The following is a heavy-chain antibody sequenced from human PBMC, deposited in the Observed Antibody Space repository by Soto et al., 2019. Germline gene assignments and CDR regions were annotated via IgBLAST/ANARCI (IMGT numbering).Heavy chain of an antibody. D-gene: IGHD5-12*01. CDR3: ARGATYGGYSIRSLDY. V-gene: IGHV1-69*01. CDR2: IIPIFGTA. J-gene: IGHJ4*02. Sequence: QVQLVQSGAEVKKPGSSVKVSCKASGGTFSSYAISWVRQAPGQGLEWMGGIIPIFGTANYAQKFQGRVTITADESTRTAYMELSSLRSEDTAVYYCARGATYGGYSIRSLDYWGQGTLVTVSS. CDR1: GGTFSSYA.